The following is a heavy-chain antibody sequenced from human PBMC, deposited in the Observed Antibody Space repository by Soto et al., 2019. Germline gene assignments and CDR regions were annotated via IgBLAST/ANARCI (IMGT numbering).Heavy chain of an antibody. CDR1: GFTFSSYA. CDR3: AREGRIFGVFGMDV. D-gene: IGHD3-3*01. V-gene: IGHV3-30-3*01. Sequence: GGSLRLSCAASGFTFSSYAMHWVRQAPGKGLEWVAVISYDGSNKYYADSVKGRFTISRDNSKNTLYLQMNSLRAEDTAVYYCAREGRIFGVFGMDVWGQGTTVTVSS. J-gene: IGHJ6*02. CDR2: ISYDGSNK.